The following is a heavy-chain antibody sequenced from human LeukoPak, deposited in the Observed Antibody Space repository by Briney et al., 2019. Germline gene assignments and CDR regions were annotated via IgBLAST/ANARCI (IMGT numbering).Heavy chain of an antibody. CDR3: ASDMATVTTSPSDY. J-gene: IGHJ4*02. D-gene: IGHD4-17*01. CDR2: IKQDGSEK. V-gene: IGHV3-7*01. CDR1: GFTFSSYW. Sequence: PGGSLRLSCAASGFTFSSYWMSWVRQAPGKGLEWVANIKQDGSEKYYVDSVKGRFTISRDNAKNSLYLQMNSLRAEDTAVYYCASDMATVTTSPSDYWGQGTLVTVSS.